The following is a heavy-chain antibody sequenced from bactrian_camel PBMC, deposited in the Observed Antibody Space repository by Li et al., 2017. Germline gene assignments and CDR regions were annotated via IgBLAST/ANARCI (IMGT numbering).Heavy chain of an antibody. CDR2: ITSDGST. D-gene: IGHD3*01. CDR1: GFAFDDSS. V-gene: IGHV3S63*01. CDR3: AAEGGRACRP. J-gene: IGHJ4*01. Sequence: HVQLVESGGGSVQAGGSLRLSCTASGFAFDDSSMAWYRQRNEYECIVVSSITSDGSTHYTGSVEGRFTISRDNAKNTVYLQMDSLRPEDTGVYYCAAEGGRACRPGGQGTQVTVS.